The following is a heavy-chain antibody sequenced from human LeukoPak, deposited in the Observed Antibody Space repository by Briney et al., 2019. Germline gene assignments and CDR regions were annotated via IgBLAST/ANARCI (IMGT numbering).Heavy chain of an antibody. Sequence: ASVKVSCTASGGTFSSYAISWVRQAPGQGLEWMGGIIPIFGTANYAQKFQGRVTITADESTSTAYMELSSLRSEDTAVYYCARDGGSGSYSYYFDYWGQGTLVTVSS. CDR1: GGTFSSYA. J-gene: IGHJ4*02. D-gene: IGHD1-26*01. CDR2: IIPIFGTA. CDR3: ARDGGSGSYSYYFDY. V-gene: IGHV1-69*13.